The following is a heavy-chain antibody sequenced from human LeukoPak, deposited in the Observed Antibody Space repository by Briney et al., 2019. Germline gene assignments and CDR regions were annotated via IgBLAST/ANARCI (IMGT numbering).Heavy chain of an antibody. CDR2: IYHSGST. Sequence: PSQTLSLTCTVSGGSISSGGYYWSWIRQPPGKGLEWIGYIYHSGSTYYNPSLKSRVTISVDRSKNQFSLKLSSVTAADTAVYYCARTVATGSVYMDVWGKGTTVTVSS. CDR3: ARTVATGSVYMDV. CDR1: GGSISSGGYY. D-gene: IGHD2-8*02. V-gene: IGHV4-30-2*01. J-gene: IGHJ6*03.